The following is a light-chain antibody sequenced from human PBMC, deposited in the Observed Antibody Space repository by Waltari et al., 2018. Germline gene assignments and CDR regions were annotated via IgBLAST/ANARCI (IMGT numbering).Light chain of an antibody. CDR1: SRDVRSYTY. CDR3: SSYTTSRTWV. CDR2: EVR. J-gene: IGLJ3*02. V-gene: IGLV2-14*01. Sequence: QSALTQPASVSASPGQSRTISCTGTSRDVRSYTYCSWYQQKPGKAPQLIIYEVRDRPPGVPNRFSGSKSGYTAFLTISGLQAEDEADYYCSSYTTSRTWVFGGGTKLTVL.